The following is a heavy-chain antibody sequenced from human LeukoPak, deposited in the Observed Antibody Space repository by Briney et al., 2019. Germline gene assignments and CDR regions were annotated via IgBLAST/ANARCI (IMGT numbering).Heavy chain of an antibody. V-gene: IGHV3-74*01. Sequence: PGGSLRLSCAASGFTFSDYWMFWVRQAPGRGLVWVSRIDLAGDCTTYADSVKGRFTISRDNAKNTLYLEMNSLRAEDTAVYYCASGNSHAFDIWGQGTMVTVSS. CDR3: ASGNSHAFDI. CDR2: IDLAGDCT. CDR1: GFTFSDYW. J-gene: IGHJ3*02.